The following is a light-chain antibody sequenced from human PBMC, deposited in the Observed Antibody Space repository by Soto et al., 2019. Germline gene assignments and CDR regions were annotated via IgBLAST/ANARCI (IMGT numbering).Light chain of an antibody. V-gene: IGLV2-14*01. Sequence: QSALTQPASVSGSPGQSITISCTGTSSDVGGYNYVSWYQQHPGKAPKLMIYDVSNRPSGVSNRFSGSKSGNTASLTISGLQAEDEADYYCSSYTSSSTLLXVLGT. J-gene: IGLJ1*01. CDR2: DVS. CDR1: SSDVGGYNY. CDR3: SSYTSSSTLLXV.